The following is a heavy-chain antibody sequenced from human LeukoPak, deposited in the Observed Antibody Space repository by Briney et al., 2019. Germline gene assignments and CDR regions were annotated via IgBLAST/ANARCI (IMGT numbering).Heavy chain of an antibody. CDR2: ISAYNGNT. J-gene: IGHJ4*02. Sequence: ASVKVSCKASGYTFTSCGISWVRQAPGQGLEWMGWISAYNGNTNYAQKLQGRVTMTTDTSTSTAYMELRSLRSDDTAVYYCARDDSGDDYGDYHSDYWGQGTLVTVSS. V-gene: IGHV1-18*01. CDR3: ARDDSGDDYGDYHSDY. CDR1: GYTFTSCG. D-gene: IGHD4-17*01.